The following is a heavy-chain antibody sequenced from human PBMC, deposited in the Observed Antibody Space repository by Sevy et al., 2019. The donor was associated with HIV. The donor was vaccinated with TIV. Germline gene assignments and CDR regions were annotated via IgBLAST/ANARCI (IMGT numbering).Heavy chain of an antibody. CDR3: ARHDEQWELGGAYFDY. CDR1: GFTFSSYS. D-gene: IGHD1-26*01. J-gene: IGHJ4*02. V-gene: IGHV3-48*02. Sequence: GGSLRLSCAASGFTFSSYSMNWVRQAPGKGLEWVSYISSGSSAIYYADSVRGRFTISRDNAKNSLYLQMNSLRDEDTAVYYCARHDEQWELGGAYFDYWGQGTLVTVSS. CDR2: ISSGSSAI.